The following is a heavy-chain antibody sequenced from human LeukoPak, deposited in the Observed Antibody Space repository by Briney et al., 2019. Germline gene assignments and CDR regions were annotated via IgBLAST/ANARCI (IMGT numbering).Heavy chain of an antibody. J-gene: IGHJ5*02. D-gene: IGHD2-15*01. CDR3: AKGLHTSSWYGNWFDP. CDR1: GFSFSTFA. CDR2: ISSDGSKE. Sequence: PGRPLRLSCGASGFSFSTFAMHWVRQTPDKGLEWVAVISSDGSKEIYADSVKGRFTISRDNPKNTLYLRMNNLTPEDTAVYYCAKGLHTSSWYGNWFDPWGQGTLVTVSS. V-gene: IGHV3-30*18.